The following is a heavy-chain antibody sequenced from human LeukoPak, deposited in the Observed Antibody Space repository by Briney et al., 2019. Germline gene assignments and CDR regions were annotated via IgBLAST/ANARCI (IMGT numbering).Heavy chain of an antibody. CDR1: GGSISSSSCY. J-gene: IGHJ2*01. D-gene: IGHD6-13*01. CDR3: ATPYSSSSRYFDL. V-gene: IGHV4-39*01. Sequence: SETLSLTCTVSGGSISSSSCYWGWIRQPPGKGLEWIGSIYYSGSTYYNPSLKSRVTISVDASKNQFSLKLSSVTAADTAVYYCATPYSSSSRYFDLWGRGTLVTVSS. CDR2: IYYSGST.